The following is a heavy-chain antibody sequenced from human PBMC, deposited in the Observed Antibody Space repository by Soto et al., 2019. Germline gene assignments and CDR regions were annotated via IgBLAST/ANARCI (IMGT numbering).Heavy chain of an antibody. J-gene: IGHJ4*02. D-gene: IGHD6-19*01. CDR3: AKGNSGWSRYFDY. V-gene: IGHV3-9*01. CDR2: ISWNSGSI. CDR1: GFTFDDYA. Sequence: EVQLVESGGGLVQPGRSLRLSCADSGFTFDDYAMHWVRQAPGKGLEWVSGISWNSGSIGYADSVKGRFTISRDNAKNSLYLQMNSLRAEDTALYYFAKGNSGWSRYFDYWGQGTLVTVSS.